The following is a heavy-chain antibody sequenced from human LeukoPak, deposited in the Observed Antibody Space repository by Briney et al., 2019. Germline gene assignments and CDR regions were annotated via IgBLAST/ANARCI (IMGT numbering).Heavy chain of an antibody. CDR3: ARHAEHYYHALSWYFDL. Sequence: SETLSLTCTVSGGSISSSSYYWGWIRQPPGKGLEWIGSIYYSGSTYYNPSLKSRVTISVDTSKNQFSLKLSSVTAADTAVYYCARHAEHYYHALSWYFDLWGRGTLVTVSS. V-gene: IGHV4-39*01. D-gene: IGHD3-22*01. J-gene: IGHJ2*01. CDR2: IYYSGST. CDR1: GGSISSSSYY.